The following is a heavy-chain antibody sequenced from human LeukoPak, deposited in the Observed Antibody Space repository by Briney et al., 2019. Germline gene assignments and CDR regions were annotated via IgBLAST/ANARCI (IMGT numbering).Heavy chain of an antibody. Sequence: SETLSLTCTVSGGSISSYYWSWIRQPPGKGLEWIGYIYHSGSTNYNPSLKSRVTISVDTSKKQFSLKLSSVTAADTAIYYCARATAYYDILTGYYPSGFDYWGQGTLVTVSS. CDR2: IYHSGST. CDR1: GGSISSYY. V-gene: IGHV4-59*01. CDR3: ARATAYYDILTGYYPSGFDY. J-gene: IGHJ4*02. D-gene: IGHD3-9*01.